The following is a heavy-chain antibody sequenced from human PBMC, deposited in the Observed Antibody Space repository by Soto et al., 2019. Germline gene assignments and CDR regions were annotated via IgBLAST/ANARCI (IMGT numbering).Heavy chain of an antibody. CDR1: GFTFSSYA. J-gene: IGHJ4*02. CDR3: AKDRRDYSSSWYYWVY. D-gene: IGHD6-13*01. Sequence: PGGSLGLSCAASGFTFSSYAMSWVRQAPGKGLEWVSAISGSGGSTYYADSVKGRFTISRDNSKNTLYLQMNSLRAEDTAVYYCAKDRRDYSSSWYYWVYWGQGTLVTVSS. V-gene: IGHV3-23*01. CDR2: ISGSGGST.